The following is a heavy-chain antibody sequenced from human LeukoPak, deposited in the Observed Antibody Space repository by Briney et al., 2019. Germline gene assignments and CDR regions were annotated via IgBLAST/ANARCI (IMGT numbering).Heavy chain of an antibody. CDR2: TYYSGST. CDR1: GGSISSYY. Sequence: SETLSLTCTVSGGSISSYYWSWIRQPPGKGLEWIGYTYYSGSTNYNPSLKSRVIISVDTSKNQFSLKLTSVTAADTAVYYCARGMYYDILTGLPNWFDPWGQGTLVTVSS. CDR3: ARGMYYDILTGLPNWFDP. V-gene: IGHV4-59*08. J-gene: IGHJ5*02. D-gene: IGHD3-9*01.